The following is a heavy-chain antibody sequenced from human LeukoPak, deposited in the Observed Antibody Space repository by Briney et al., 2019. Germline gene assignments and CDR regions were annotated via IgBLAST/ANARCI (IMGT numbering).Heavy chain of an antibody. D-gene: IGHD3-22*01. CDR3: AKNPTYITMIVVVISFQH. Sequence: PGGSLRLSCAASGCTFSSYAMSWVRQAPGKGLEWVSAISGSGGSTYYADSVKGRFTISRDNSKNTLYLQMNSLRAEDTAVYYCAKNPTYITMIVVVISFQHWANGTLVTDSS. V-gene: IGHV3-23*01. CDR2: ISGSGGST. CDR1: GCTFSSYA. J-gene: IGHJ1*01.